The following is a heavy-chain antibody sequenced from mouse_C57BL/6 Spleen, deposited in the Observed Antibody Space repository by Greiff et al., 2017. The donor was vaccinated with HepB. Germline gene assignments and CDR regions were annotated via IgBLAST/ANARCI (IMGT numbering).Heavy chain of an antibody. CDR2: IWSGGST. D-gene: IGHD1-1*01. CDR1: GFSLTSYG. Sequence: VQLQESGPGLVQPSQSLSITCTVSGFSLTSYGVHWVRQSPGKGLEWLGVIWSGGSTDYNAAFISRLSISKDNSKSQVFFKMNSLQADDTAIYYCARTGRGGYYGSSFAYWGQGTLVTVSA. CDR3: ARTGRGGYYGSSFAY. J-gene: IGHJ3*01. V-gene: IGHV2-2*01.